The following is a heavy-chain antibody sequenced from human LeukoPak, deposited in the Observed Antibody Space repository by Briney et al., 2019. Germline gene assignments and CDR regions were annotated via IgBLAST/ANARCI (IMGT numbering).Heavy chain of an antibody. V-gene: IGHV4-59*08. J-gene: IGHJ4*02. Sequence: SETLSLTCTVSGGSISGYYWSWIRQSPGKGLEWIGYIYDSGSTNYNPSLQSRVTISVDTSKNQFSLNLSSVTAADTAVYYCARYGSGTYPRFDYWGQGTLVTVSS. CDR3: ARYGSGTYPRFDY. D-gene: IGHD3-10*01. CDR2: IYDSGST. CDR1: GGSISGYY.